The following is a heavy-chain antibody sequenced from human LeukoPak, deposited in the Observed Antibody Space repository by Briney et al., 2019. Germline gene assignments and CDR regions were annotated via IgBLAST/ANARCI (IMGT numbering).Heavy chain of an antibody. J-gene: IGHJ4*02. D-gene: IGHD3-3*01. Sequence: SETLSLTCTVSGGSISSSSYYWGWIRQPPGKGLEWIGSIYHSGSTYYNPSLKSRVTISVDTSKNQFSLKLSSVTAADTAVYYCARDLLRNYDFWSGYFDPKDYWGQGTLVTVSS. CDR3: ARDLLRNYDFWSGYFDPKDY. V-gene: IGHV4-39*07. CDR2: IYHSGST. CDR1: GGSISSSSYY.